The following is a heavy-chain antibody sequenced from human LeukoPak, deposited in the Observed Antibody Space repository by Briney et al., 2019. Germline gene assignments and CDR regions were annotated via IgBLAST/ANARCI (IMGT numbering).Heavy chain of an antibody. V-gene: IGHV1-2*02. CDR1: GYTFTSYY. CDR3: AREQLTGEFVDY. D-gene: IGHD7-27*01. CDR2: INPNSGGT. J-gene: IGHJ4*02. Sequence: ASVKVSCKASGYTFTSYYMHWVRQAPGQGLEWMGWINPNSGGTNCAQKFQGRVTMTRDTSISTAYMELSRLRSDDTAVYYCAREQLTGEFVDYWGQGTLVTVSS.